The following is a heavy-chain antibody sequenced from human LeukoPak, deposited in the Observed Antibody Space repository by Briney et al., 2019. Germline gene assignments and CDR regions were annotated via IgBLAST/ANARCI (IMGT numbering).Heavy chain of an antibody. V-gene: IGHV1-2*06. CDR1: GYTFTGYY. J-gene: IGHJ4*02. CDR2: INPNSGGT. Sequence: ASVKVSCKASGYTFTGYYMHWVRQAPGQGLEWMGRINPNSGGTNYAQKFQGRVTMTRDTSISTAYMELSRLRSDDTAVYYCARDGVTAAMVPHFDYWGQGTLVTVSS. D-gene: IGHD5-18*01. CDR3: ARDGVTAAMVPHFDY.